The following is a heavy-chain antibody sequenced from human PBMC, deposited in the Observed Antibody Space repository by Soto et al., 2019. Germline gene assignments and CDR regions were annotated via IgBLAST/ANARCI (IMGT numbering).Heavy chain of an antibody. CDR2: INHSGST. V-gene: IGHV4-34*01. D-gene: IGHD3-22*01. Sequence: PSETLSLTCAVYGGSFSGYYWSWIRQPPGKGLEWIGEINHSGSTNYNPSLKSRVTISVDTSKNQFSLKLSSVTAADTVVYYCARGGSSGYLNWFDPWGQGTLVTVSS. J-gene: IGHJ5*02. CDR1: GGSFSGYY. CDR3: ARGGSSGYLNWFDP.